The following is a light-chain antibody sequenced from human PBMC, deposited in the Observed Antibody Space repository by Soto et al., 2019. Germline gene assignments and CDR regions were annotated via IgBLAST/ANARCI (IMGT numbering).Light chain of an antibody. CDR3: QESYSTQFT. V-gene: IGKV1-39*01. Sequence: DIQMTQSPSSLSASVGDRVTITCRASQSISSYLNWYQQKPGKAPKLLIYRASSLQSGVPSRFSGSGSGTDFTLTISSLQPEDFATYYCQESYSTQFTFGPGTKVDIK. CDR2: RAS. J-gene: IGKJ3*01. CDR1: QSISSY.